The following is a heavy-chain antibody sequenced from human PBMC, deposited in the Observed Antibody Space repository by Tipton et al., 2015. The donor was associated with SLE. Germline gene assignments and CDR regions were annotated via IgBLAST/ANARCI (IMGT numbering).Heavy chain of an antibody. CDR2: IRYDGSNK. CDR3: AKLADYGDYGRDY. Sequence: SLRLSCAASGFTFSSYGMHWVRQAPGKGLEWVAFIRYDGSNKYYADSVKGRFTISRDNSKNTLYLQMNSLRAEDTAVYYCAKLADYGDYGRDYWGQGTLVTVSS. V-gene: IGHV3-30*02. CDR1: GFTFSSYG. J-gene: IGHJ4*02. D-gene: IGHD4-17*01.